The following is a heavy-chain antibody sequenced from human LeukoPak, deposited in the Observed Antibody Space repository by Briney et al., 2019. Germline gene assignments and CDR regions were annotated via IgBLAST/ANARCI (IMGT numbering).Heavy chain of an antibody. J-gene: IGHJ3*02. CDR3: ARWYYYDSSGYQTHAFDI. Sequence: SQTLSLTCTVSGGSISSGSYYWSWIRQPAGKGLEWIGRIYTSGSTNYNPSLKSRVTISVDTSKNQSSLKLSSVTAADTAVYYCARWYYYDSSGYQTHAFDIWGQGTMVTVSS. CDR1: GGSISSGSYY. V-gene: IGHV4-61*02. CDR2: IYTSGST. D-gene: IGHD3-22*01.